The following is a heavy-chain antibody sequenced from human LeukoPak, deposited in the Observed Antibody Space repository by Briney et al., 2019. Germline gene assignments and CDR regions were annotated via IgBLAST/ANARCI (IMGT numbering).Heavy chain of an antibody. CDR2: IWYDGSNK. CDR3: ARDPARLTTVITMIPLTHY. J-gene: IGHJ4*02. D-gene: IGHD3-22*01. Sequence: PGGSLRLSCAASGFTFSSYGMHWVRQAPGKGLEWVAVIWYDGSNKYYADSVKGRFTISRDNSKNTLYLQMNSLRAEDTAVYYCARDPARLTTVITMIPLTHYWGQGTLVTVSS. CDR1: GFTFSSYG. V-gene: IGHV3-33*01.